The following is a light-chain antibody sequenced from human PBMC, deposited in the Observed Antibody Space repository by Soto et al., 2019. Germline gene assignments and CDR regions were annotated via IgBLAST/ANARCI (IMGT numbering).Light chain of an antibody. CDR1: QSITIW. J-gene: IGKJ1*01. Sequence: DIQMTQSPSTLSASVGDRVTITCRASQSITIWLAWYQQKQGKAPKLLIFDASSLESGVPSRFSGSGSGTEFTLTISSLQPDDFATYYCQHYNSYSWTFGQGTKVEIK. V-gene: IGKV1-5*01. CDR2: DAS. CDR3: QHYNSYSWT.